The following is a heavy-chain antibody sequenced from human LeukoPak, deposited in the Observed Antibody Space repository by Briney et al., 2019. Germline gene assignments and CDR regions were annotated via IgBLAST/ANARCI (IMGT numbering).Heavy chain of an antibody. CDR3: AKERGYSYDALDY. J-gene: IGHJ4*02. V-gene: IGHV3-23*01. Sequence: GGSPRLSCAASGFTFSSYAMNWVRQAPGKGLEWVSAISGSGGSTYYADSVKGRFTISRDNSKNTLYLQMNSLRAEDTAVYYCAKERGYSYDALDYWGQGTLVTVSS. CDR1: GFTFSSYA. D-gene: IGHD5-18*01. CDR2: ISGSGGST.